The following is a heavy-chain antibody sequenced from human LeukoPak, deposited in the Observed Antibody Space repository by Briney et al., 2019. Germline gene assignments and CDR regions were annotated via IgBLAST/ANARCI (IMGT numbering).Heavy chain of an antibody. V-gene: IGHV3-33*01. CDR3: ARDPVRDGYPYSFDY. CDR2: IWYDGSNK. Sequence: GRSLRLSCAASGFIFSSHGMHWVRQAPGKGLEWVAVIWYDGSNKYYADSVKGRFTISRDSSKNTLYLQMDSLRGEDTAVYYCARDPVRDGYPYSFDYWGQGTLVTVSS. D-gene: IGHD5-24*01. CDR1: GFIFSSHG. J-gene: IGHJ4*02.